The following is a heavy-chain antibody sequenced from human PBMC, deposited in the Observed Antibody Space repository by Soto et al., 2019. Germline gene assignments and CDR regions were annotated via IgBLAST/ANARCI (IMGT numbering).Heavy chain of an antibody. J-gene: IGHJ4*02. CDR3: MRARSTDSRPDY. CDR2: ITSSSSYI. CDR1: GFTFSLYS. Sequence: GGSLRLSCAASGFTFSLYSMIWVRQAPGKGLEWVASITSSSSYIYYEDSLKGRFTISRDNAKNSLFLQLDSLRAEDTAVYFCMRARSTDSRPDYWGQGTLVTVSS. D-gene: IGHD3-22*01. V-gene: IGHV3-21*01.